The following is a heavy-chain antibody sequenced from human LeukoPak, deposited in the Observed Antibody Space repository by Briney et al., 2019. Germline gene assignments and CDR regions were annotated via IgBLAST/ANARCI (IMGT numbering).Heavy chain of an antibody. J-gene: IGHJ3*02. CDR1: GGSISSYY. Sequence: SETLSLTCTVSGGSISSYYWSWIRQPPGKGLEWIGYIYYSGTTNYNPSLKSRVTISVDTSKNQFSLKLSSVTAADTAVYYCASGWHDAFDIWGQGTMVTVSS. CDR2: IYYSGTT. D-gene: IGHD2-15*01. CDR3: ASGWHDAFDI. V-gene: IGHV4-59*01.